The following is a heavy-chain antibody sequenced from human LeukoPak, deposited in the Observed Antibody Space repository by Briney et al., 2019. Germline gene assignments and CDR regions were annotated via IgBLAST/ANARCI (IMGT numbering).Heavy chain of an antibody. CDR1: GFTFSSYW. CDR2: IKQDGSEK. CDR3: ARDPNPYYDFWSGYYPPDYHYYMDV. Sequence: TGGSLRLSCAASGFTFSSYWMSWVRQAPGKGLEWVANIKQDGSEKYYVDSVKGRFTISRDNAKNSLYLQMNSLRAEDTAVYYCARDPNPYYDFWSGYYPPDYHYYMDVWGKGTTVTVSS. J-gene: IGHJ6*03. V-gene: IGHV3-7*01. D-gene: IGHD3-3*01.